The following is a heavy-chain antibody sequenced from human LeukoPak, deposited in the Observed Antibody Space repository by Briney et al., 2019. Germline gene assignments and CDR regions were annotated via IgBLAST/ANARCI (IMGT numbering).Heavy chain of an antibody. CDR3: TSLLGIVGEGGMDV. CDR2: ISSSSSYI. D-gene: IGHD1-26*01. V-gene: IGHV3-21*04. CDR1: GFTFSSYS. J-gene: IGHJ6*02. Sequence: PGGSLRLSCAASGFTFSSYSMNWVRQAPGKGLEWVSSISSSSSYIYYADSVKGRFTISRDNAKNSLYLQMNSLKTEDTAVYYCTSLLGIVGEGGMDVWGQGTTVTVSS.